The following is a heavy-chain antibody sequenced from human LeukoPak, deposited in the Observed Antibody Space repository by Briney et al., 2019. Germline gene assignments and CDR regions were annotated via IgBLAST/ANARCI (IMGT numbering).Heavy chain of an antibody. CDR2: IYYSGST. J-gene: IGHJ4*02. Sequence: SETLSLTCTVSGGSISSYYWSWIRQPPGKGLEWIGYIYYSGSTNYNPSLKSRVTISVDTSKNQFSLKLSSVTAADTAVYYCARALPAVGNYYDSSGYYDYSGQGTLVTVSS. CDR3: ARALPAVGNYYDSSGYYDY. V-gene: IGHV4-59*01. D-gene: IGHD3-22*01. CDR1: GGSISSYY.